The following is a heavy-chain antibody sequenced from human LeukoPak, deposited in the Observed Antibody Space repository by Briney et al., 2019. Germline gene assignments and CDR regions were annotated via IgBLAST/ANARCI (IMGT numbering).Heavy chain of an antibody. V-gene: IGHV3-30*02. CDR2: IRYDGSNK. CDR1: GFTFSSYG. Sequence: GGSLRLSCAASGFTFSSYGMHWVRQAPGKGLEWVAFIRYDGSNKYYADSVKGRFTISRDNSKNTLYLQMNSLRAEDTAVYYCAKLYGDYSNYWGQGTLVTVSS. J-gene: IGHJ4*02. CDR3: AKLYGDYSNY. D-gene: IGHD4-17*01.